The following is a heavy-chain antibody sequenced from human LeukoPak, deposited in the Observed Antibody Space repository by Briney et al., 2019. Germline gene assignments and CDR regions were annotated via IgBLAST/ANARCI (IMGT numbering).Heavy chain of an antibody. J-gene: IGHJ4*02. D-gene: IGHD3-16*02. Sequence: GASVKVSCKASGYTFTNYAMNWVRQAPGQGLEWMGWINTNSGNPAYAQGFTGRFVFSLDTSLTTTYLQISSLEAEDTAVYYCARAFQRLGELSLPAYWGQGTLVTVSS. CDR2: INTNSGNP. CDR1: GYTFTNYA. V-gene: IGHV7-4-1*02. CDR3: ARAFQRLGELSLPAY.